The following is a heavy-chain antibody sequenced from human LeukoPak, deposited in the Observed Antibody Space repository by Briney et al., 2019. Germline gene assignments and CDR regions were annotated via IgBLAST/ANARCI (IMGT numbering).Heavy chain of an antibody. Sequence: ASVKVSWKASGYTFTSYGISWVRQAPGQGLEWMGWISAYNGNTNYAQKLQGRVTMTTDTSTSTAYMELRSLRSDDTAVYYCARAGPYYYDSSGCDYWGQGTLVTVSS. D-gene: IGHD3-22*01. CDR1: GYTFTSYG. CDR2: ISAYNGNT. J-gene: IGHJ4*02. CDR3: ARAGPYYYDSSGCDY. V-gene: IGHV1-18*01.